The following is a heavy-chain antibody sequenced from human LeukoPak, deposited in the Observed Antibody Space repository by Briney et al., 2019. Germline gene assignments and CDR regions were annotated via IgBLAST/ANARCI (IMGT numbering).Heavy chain of an antibody. CDR2: ISDTGKT. V-gene: IGHV4-59*01. CDR1: CASLSSYY. D-gene: IGHD2/OR15-2a*01. Sequence: SETLSLTCSVSCASLSSYYWDWLRQSPRKGLEWIGYISDTGKTDSNPSLKSRVTISLDMSKKQFSLRLRSVTAADSAIYYCATGYYEPFATWGPGILVTVSS. CDR3: ATGYYEPFAT. J-gene: IGHJ5*02.